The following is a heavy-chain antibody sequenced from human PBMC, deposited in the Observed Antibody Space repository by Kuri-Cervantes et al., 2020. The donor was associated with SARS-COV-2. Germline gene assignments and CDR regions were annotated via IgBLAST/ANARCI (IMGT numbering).Heavy chain of an antibody. CDR1: GGSISSYY. CDR3: ARLVLPIDYSNYADFDY. D-gene: IGHD4-11*01. J-gene: IGHJ4*02. V-gene: IGHV4-34*01. Sequence: SETLSLTSTVSGGSISSYYWSWIRQPPGKGLEWIGEINHSGSTNYNPSLKSRVTISVDTSKNQFSLKLSSVTAADTAVYYCARLVLPIDYSNYADFDYWGQGTLVTVSS. CDR2: INHSGST.